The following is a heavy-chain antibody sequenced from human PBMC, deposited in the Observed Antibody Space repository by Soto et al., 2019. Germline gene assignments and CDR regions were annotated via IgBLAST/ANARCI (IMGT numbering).Heavy chain of an antibody. Sequence: EVQLVESGGGLVQPGGSLRLSCAASGFTFSSYWMSWVRQAPGKGLEWVANIKQDGSEKYNVDSVKGRFTISRDNAKNALYLQMNSLRAEDTAVYYCARVGLHYDFWRGYSGSYYGMDVWGQGTTVTVSS. J-gene: IGHJ6*02. D-gene: IGHD3-3*01. CDR3: ARVGLHYDFWRGYSGSYYGMDV. CDR1: GFTFSSYW. CDR2: IKQDGSEK. V-gene: IGHV3-7*05.